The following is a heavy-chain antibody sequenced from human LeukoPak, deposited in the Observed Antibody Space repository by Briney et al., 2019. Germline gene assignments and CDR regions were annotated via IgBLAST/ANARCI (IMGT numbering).Heavy chain of an antibody. CDR2: IYSGGAT. J-gene: IGHJ4*02. D-gene: IGHD3-10*01. Sequence: GGSLRLSCAASGFTVSSNYMGWVRQAPGKGLEWVSVIYSGGATFYADSVKGRFTISRDNSKNTLYLQMNSLRVEDTAMYYCARDSYYGSGSYYRYTFDYWGPGTLVIVSS. CDR3: ARDSYYGSGSYYRYTFDY. CDR1: GFTVSSNY. V-gene: IGHV3-53*01.